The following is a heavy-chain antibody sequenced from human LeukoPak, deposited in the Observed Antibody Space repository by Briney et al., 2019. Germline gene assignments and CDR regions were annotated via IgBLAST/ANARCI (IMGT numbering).Heavy chain of an antibody. V-gene: IGHV4-39*02. CDR3: ARERSNAFDI. Sequence: SETLSLTCTVSGGSISSSSYYWGWIRQPPGKGLEWIGSIYYSGSTYYNPSLKSRVTISVDTSKNQFSLKLSSVTAADTAVYYCARERSNAFDIWGHGTMVTVSS. J-gene: IGHJ3*02. D-gene: IGHD5/OR15-5a*01. CDR1: GGSISSSSYY. CDR2: IYYSGST.